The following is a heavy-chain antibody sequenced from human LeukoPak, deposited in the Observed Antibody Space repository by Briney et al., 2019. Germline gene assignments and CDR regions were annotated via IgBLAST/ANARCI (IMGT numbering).Heavy chain of an antibody. Sequence: GGSLRLSCAASGFTFSSYAMSWVRQAPGKGLEGVSAISGSGGSTHYADSVKGRFTISRDNSKTTLYLQMNSLRAEDTAVYYCAKDGGYNWNDWFDPWGQGTLVTVSS. CDR1: GFTFSSYA. CDR2: ISGSGGST. D-gene: IGHD1-20*01. V-gene: IGHV3-23*01. J-gene: IGHJ5*02. CDR3: AKDGGYNWNDWFDP.